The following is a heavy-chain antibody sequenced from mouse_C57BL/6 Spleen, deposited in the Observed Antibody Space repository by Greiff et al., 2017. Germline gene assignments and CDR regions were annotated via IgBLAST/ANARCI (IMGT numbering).Heavy chain of an antibody. J-gene: IGHJ4*01. CDR3: ARAGNDAMDY. V-gene: IGHV5-17*01. Sequence: VKLVESGGGLVKPGGSLKLSCAASGFTFSDYGMHWVRQAPEKGLEWVAYISSGSSTIYYADTVKGRFTISRDNAKNTLFLQMTSLRSEDTARYCCARAGNDAMDYWGQGTAVTVSS. CDR2: ISSGSSTI. CDR1: GFTFSDYG.